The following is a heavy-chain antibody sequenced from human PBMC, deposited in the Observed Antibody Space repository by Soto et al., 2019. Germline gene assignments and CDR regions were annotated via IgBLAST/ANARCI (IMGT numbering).Heavy chain of an antibody. D-gene: IGHD7-27*01. CDR3: ASGWGFTDS. Sequence: EVQLVEYGGGLIQPGGALRLTCTASGFSLSHYWMHWIRQAPGKGLVWVSRINLDGSSTDYAPSVKGRFTISRDNDTTTLYLKMTSLSDDDTAVYYCASGWGFTDSWGRGSLVTVSS. J-gene: IGHJ4*02. V-gene: IGHV3-74*01. CDR1: GFSLSHYW. CDR2: INLDGSST.